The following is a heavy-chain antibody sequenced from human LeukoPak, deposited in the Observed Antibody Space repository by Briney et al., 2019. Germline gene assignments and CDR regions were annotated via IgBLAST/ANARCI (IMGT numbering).Heavy chain of an antibody. J-gene: IGHJ5*02. Sequence: SETLSLTCTVSRGSISSSSYYWGWIRQPPGKGLEWIGSIYYSGSTYYNPSLKSRVTISVDTSKNQFSLKLSSVTAADTAVYYCARPNKDGSGSYYNWFDPWGQGTLVTVSS. CDR3: ARPNKDGSGSYYNWFDP. CDR2: IYYSGST. V-gene: IGHV4-39*01. CDR1: RGSISSSSYY. D-gene: IGHD3-10*01.